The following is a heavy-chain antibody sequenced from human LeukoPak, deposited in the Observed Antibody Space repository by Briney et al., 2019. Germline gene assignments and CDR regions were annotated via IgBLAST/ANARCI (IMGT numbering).Heavy chain of an antibody. CDR2: ISSSGSTI. CDR3: AAGLVLLFGEPPPPSWFDP. J-gene: IGHJ5*02. V-gene: IGHV3-48*03. Sequence: GSLRLSCAASGFTFSSYEMNWVRQAPGKGLEWVSYISSSGSTIYYADSVKGRFTISRDNAKNSLYLQMNSLRAEDTAVYYCAAGLVLLFGEPPPPSWFDPWGQGTLVTVSS. D-gene: IGHD3-10*01. CDR1: GFTFSSYE.